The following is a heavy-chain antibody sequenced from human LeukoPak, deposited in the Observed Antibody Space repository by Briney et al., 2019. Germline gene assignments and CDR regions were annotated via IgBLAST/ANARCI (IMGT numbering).Heavy chain of an antibody. J-gene: IGHJ5*02. CDR2: INHSGST. Sequence: KPSETLSLTCAVYGGSFSGYYWSWIRQPPGKGLEWIGEINHSGSTNYNPSLKSRVTRSVDTSKNQFSLKLSSVTAADTAVYYCARGTRTFDPWGQGTLVTVSS. D-gene: IGHD1-14*01. V-gene: IGHV4-34*01. CDR1: GGSFSGYY. CDR3: ARGTRTFDP.